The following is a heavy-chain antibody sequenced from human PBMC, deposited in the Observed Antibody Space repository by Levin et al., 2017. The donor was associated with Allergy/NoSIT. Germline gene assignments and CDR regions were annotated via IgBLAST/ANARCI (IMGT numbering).Heavy chain of an antibody. CDR1: GGTFSSYA. V-gene: IGHV1-69*13. CDR3: ARGVYAAFVYYYYGMDV. D-gene: IGHD6-13*01. Sequence: PAASVKVSCKASGGTFSSYAISWVRQAPGQGLEWMGGIIPIFGTANYAQKFQGRVTITADESTSTAYMELSSLRSEDTAVYYCARGVYAAFVYYYYGMDVWGQGTTVTVSS. J-gene: IGHJ6*02. CDR2: IIPIFGTA.